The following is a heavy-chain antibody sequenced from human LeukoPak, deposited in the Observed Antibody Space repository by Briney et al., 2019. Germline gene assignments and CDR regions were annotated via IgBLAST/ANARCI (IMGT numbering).Heavy chain of an antibody. Sequence: GGSLRLSCAASGFTFSSYSMNWVRQAPGKGLEWVSSVSSSSSYIYYADSVKGRFTISRDNAKNSLYLQMDSLRAEDTAVYYCAREYSSGWDHDAFDIWGQGTMVTVSS. D-gene: IGHD6-19*01. V-gene: IGHV3-21*01. CDR2: VSSSSSYI. CDR3: AREYSSGWDHDAFDI. CDR1: GFTFSSYS. J-gene: IGHJ3*02.